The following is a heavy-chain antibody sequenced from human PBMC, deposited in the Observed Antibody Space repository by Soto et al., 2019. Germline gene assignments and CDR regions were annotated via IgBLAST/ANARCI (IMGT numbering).Heavy chain of an antibody. CDR2: IYSGGST. CDR3: ARDGVVAATLSYYYYGMDV. J-gene: IGHJ6*02. D-gene: IGHD2-15*01. Sequence: GGSLRLSCAASGFTVSSNYMSWVRQAPGKGLEWVSVIYSGGSTYYADSVKGRFTISRDNSKNTLYLQMNSLRAEDTAVYYCARDGVVAATLSYYYYGMDVWGQGTTVTVSS. V-gene: IGHV3-53*01. CDR1: GFTVSSNY.